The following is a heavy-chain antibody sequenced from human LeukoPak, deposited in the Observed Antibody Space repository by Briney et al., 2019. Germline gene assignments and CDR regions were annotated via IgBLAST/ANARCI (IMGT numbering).Heavy chain of an antibody. J-gene: IGHJ5*02. D-gene: IGHD2-2*01. Sequence: ASVKVSCKASGYTFTSYYMHWVRQAPGQGLEWMGIINPSGGSTSYAQKFQGRVTMTRDMSTSTVYMELSSLRSEDTAMYYCAREESGYCSSTSCSNWFDPWGQGTLVTVSS. V-gene: IGHV1-46*01. CDR3: AREESGYCSSTSCSNWFDP. CDR2: INPSGGST. CDR1: GYTFTSYY.